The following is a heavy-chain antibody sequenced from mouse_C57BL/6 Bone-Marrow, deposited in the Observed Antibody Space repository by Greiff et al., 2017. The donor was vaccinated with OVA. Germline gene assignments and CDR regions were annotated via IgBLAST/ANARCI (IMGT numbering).Heavy chain of an antibody. CDR2: INPNNGGT. Sequence: EVQLLQSGPELVKPGASVKISCKASGYTFTDYYMNWVKQSHVKSLEWIGDINPNNGGTSYNQKFKGKATLTVDKSYSTAYMELRSLTSEDSAVYYCASYGYLDVWGTGTTVTVSS. V-gene: IGHV1-26*01. CDR1: GYTFTDYY. CDR3: ASYGYLDV. J-gene: IGHJ1*03.